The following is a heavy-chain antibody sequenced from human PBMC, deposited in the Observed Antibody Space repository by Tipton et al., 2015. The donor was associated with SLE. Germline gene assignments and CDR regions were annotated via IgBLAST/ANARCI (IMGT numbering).Heavy chain of an antibody. CDR2: IYYSGGT. D-gene: IGHD3-9*01. J-gene: IGHJ5*02. V-gene: IGHV4-59*08. CDR1: GGSISSYH. Sequence: TLSLTCTVPGGSISSYHWSWIRQSPGKGLEWIGYIYYSGGTNYNPTLKSRVTISIDASRKQFSLKLTSVTAADTAIYYCARLLGTTLTTGDWFDPWGQGILVTVST. CDR3: ARLLGTTLTTGDWFDP.